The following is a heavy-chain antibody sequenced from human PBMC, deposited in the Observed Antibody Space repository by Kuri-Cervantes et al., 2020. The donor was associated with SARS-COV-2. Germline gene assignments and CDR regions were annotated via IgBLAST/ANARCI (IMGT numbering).Heavy chain of an antibody. CDR1: GFTFSNAW. D-gene: IGHD3-3*01. J-gene: IGHJ1*01. CDR2: IWDGGSNK. Sequence: GESLKISCAASGFTFSNAWMSWVRQAPGKGLEWGAVIWDGGSNKYYADSVKGRFTISRDNSKNTLYLQMNSLRAEDTAVYYWARPPYYDFWSGGDNAEYFKHWGQGTLVTVSS. CDR3: ARPPYYDFWSGGDNAEYFKH. V-gene: IGHV3-33*08.